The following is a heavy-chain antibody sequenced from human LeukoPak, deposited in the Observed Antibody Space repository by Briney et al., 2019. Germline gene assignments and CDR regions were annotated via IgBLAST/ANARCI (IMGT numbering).Heavy chain of an antibody. Sequence: PGGSLRLSGAASGFTFSSYAMSWVRQAPGKGLEWVSAISGSGGSTYYADYVKGRFTISRDNSTNTRYLQMHSLRAEDTAVYYCAKGESGSYHPDYWGQGTLVTVSS. J-gene: IGHJ4*02. CDR1: GFTFSSYA. D-gene: IGHD1-26*01. V-gene: IGHV3-23*01. CDR2: ISGSGGST. CDR3: AKGESGSYHPDY.